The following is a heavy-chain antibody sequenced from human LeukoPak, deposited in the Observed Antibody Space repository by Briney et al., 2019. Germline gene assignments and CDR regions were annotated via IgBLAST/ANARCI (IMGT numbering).Heavy chain of an antibody. D-gene: IGHD3-22*01. CDR3: ARVEPEYYYDSSGYFDY. CDR2: IFDRGTT. J-gene: IGHJ4*02. V-gene: IGHV4-59*01. Sequence: PSETLSLTCNVSGTSIKTYYWSWIRQPPGKGLEWIGYIFDRGTTNYNPSLESRVTISAETSKNQVSLKVKSVTAADTAVYYCARVEPEYYYDSSGYFDYWGQGTLVTVSS. CDR1: GTSIKTYY.